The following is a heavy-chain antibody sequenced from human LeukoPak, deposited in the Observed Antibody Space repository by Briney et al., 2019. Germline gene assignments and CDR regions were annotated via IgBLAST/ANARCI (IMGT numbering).Heavy chain of an antibody. CDR3: AKDRGAVAGIDFDY. V-gene: IGHV3-9*01. D-gene: IGHD6-19*01. CDR1: GFTFDDYA. CDR2: ISWNSGGI. J-gene: IGHJ4*02. Sequence: GGSLRLSCAASGFTFDDYAMHWVRQAPGKGLEWVSGISWNSGGIGYADSVKGRFTISRDNAKNSLYLQMNSLRAEDTALYYCAKDRGAVAGIDFDYWGQGTLVTVSS.